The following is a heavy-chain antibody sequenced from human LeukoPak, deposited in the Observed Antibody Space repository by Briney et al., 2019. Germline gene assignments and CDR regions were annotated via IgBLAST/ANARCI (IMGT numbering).Heavy chain of an antibody. CDR1: GITFSTSG. CDR2: IWSDGSNK. V-gene: IGHV3-33*01. J-gene: IGHJ4*02. Sequence: GGSLRLSCAASGITFSTSGMHWVRQGPGKGLEWVAFIWSDGSNKYHADSVKGRFTISRDNSKDTLYLQMNSLRAEDTAVYYCARDKGTTCIDNWGQGGLVTVSS. CDR3: ARDKGTTCIDN. D-gene: IGHD4-17*01.